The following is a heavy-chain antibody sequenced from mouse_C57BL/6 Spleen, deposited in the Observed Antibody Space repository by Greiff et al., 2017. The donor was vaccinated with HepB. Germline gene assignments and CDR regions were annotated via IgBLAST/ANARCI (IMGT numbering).Heavy chain of an antibody. CDR2: IDPETGGT. J-gene: IGHJ3*01. D-gene: IGHD1-2*01. CDR3: KSGATAQTRAWFAY. Sequence: VKLQESGAELVRPGASVTLSCKASGYTFTDYEMHWVKQTPVHGLEWIGAIDPETGGTAYNQKFKGKAILTADKSSSTAYMELRSLTSEDSDVYYCKSGATAQTRAWFAYWGQGTLVTVSA. CDR1: GYTFTDYE. V-gene: IGHV1-15*01.